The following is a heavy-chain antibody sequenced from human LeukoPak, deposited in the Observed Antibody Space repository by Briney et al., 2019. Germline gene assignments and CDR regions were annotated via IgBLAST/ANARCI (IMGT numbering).Heavy chain of an antibody. CDR2: ISSSGNT. Sequence: EGSLRLSCAASGFTFSRSAMTWVRQTPGKGLDWVSSISSSGNTYYADSVKGRFTISRDNSKNMLYLQMNSLRAEDTAVYYCVKGRISEDGLDFWGQGTLVTVSS. D-gene: IGHD6-13*01. CDR1: GFTFSRSA. V-gene: IGHV3-23*01. CDR3: VKGRISEDGLDF. J-gene: IGHJ4*02.